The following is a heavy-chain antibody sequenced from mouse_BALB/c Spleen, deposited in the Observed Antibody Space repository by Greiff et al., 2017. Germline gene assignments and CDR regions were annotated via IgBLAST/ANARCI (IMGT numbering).Heavy chain of an antibody. CDR3: ARSSYGSGFAY. J-gene: IGHJ3*01. CDR2: INPSSGYT. D-gene: IGHD1-1*01. Sequence: QVQLKQSAAELARPGASVKMSCKASGYTFTSYTMHWVKQRPGQGLEWIGYINPSSGYTEYNQKFKDKTTLTADKSSSTAYMQLSSLTSEDSAVYYCARSSYGSGFAYWGQGTLVTVSA. CDR1: GYTFTSYT. V-gene: IGHV1-4*02.